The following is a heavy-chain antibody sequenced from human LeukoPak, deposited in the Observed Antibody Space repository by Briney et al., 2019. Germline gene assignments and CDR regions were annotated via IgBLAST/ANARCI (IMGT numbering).Heavy chain of an antibody. CDR2: ISRSGSTK. J-gene: IGHJ4*02. V-gene: IGHV3-11*01. CDR3: ARGGQGNWPTPFDY. CDR1: GFTFSDYN. D-gene: IGHD1-1*01. Sequence: GGSLRLSCAASGFTFSDYNMRWIRQAPGKGLEWVSSISRSGSTKYYADSVKGRFTISRDNAKNSLFLQMNSLGAEDTAVYYCARGGQGNWPTPFDYWGQGTLVTVSS.